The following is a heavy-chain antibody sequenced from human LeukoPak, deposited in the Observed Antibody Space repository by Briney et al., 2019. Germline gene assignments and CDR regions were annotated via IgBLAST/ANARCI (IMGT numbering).Heavy chain of an antibody. J-gene: IGHJ4*02. CDR2: IYYSGST. D-gene: IGHD1-14*01. Sequence: PSETLSLTCTVSGGPISNYYWSWIRQPPGKGLEWIGYIYYSGSTNYNPSLKSRVTISVDTSKNQFSLRLSSVTPADTAVYYCARSPRGGTKTYFDYWGQGTLVTVSP. V-gene: IGHV4-59*01. CDR1: GGPISNYY. CDR3: ARSPRGGTKTYFDY.